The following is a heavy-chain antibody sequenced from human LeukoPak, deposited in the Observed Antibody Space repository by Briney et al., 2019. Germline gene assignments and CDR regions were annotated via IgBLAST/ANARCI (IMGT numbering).Heavy chain of an antibody. Sequence: PSETLSLTCTVSGGSISSSNYYWGWIRQPPGKGLERIGNIYYSGSTYYNPSLKSRVTISVDTSKNQFSLKLSSVTAADTAVYYCASVARDSSGYHYFDYWGQGTLVTVSS. CDR1: GGSISSSNYY. CDR2: IYYSGST. CDR3: ASVARDSSGYHYFDY. D-gene: IGHD3-22*01. V-gene: IGHV4-39*01. J-gene: IGHJ4*02.